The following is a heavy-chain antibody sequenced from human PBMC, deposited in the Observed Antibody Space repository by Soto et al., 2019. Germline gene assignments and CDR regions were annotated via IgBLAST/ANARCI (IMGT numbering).Heavy chain of an antibody. V-gene: IGHV3-64*01. CDR3: ARHSSGYSYAFDI. D-gene: IGHD3-22*01. CDR2: INSNGSST. CDR1: GFTFSSYW. Sequence: GVSLRLSCAASGFTFSSYWMSWVRQAPGKGLEYVSNINSNGSSTYYANSVKGRFTISRDNSKNTLYLQMGSLRAEDMAVYYCARHSSGYSYAFDIWGQGTMVTVSS. J-gene: IGHJ3*02.